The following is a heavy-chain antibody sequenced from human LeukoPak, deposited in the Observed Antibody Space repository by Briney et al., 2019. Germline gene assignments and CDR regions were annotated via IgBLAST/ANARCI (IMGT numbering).Heavy chain of an antibody. D-gene: IGHD2-15*01. V-gene: IGHV3-48*04. CDR1: GFTFSSYA. CDR2: ISRSGSTK. J-gene: IGHJ6*03. CDR3: ARVLRYCSGGNCYSGGLGYMDV. Sequence: GGSLRLSCAASGFTFSSYAMHWIRQAPGKGLEWVSSISRSGSTKYYADSVKGRFTISRDNAKNSLFLQMNSLRAEDTAVYYCARVLRYCSGGNCYSGGLGYMDVWGKGTTVTISS.